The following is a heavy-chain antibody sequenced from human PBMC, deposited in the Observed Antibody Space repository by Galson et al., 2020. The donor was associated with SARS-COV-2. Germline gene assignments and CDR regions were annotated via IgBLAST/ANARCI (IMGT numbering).Heavy chain of an antibody. V-gene: IGHV1-24*01. CDR2: FDPEDGET. J-gene: IGHJ6*02. D-gene: IGHD6-13*01. Sequence: ASVKVSCKVSGYTLTELSMHWVRQAPGKGLEWMGGFDPEDGETIYAQKFQGRVTMTEDTSTDTAYMELSSLRSEDTAVYYCATAFAIYSSSWYNYGSPSRYYYYGMDVGGQGTTVTFSS. CDR1: GYTLTELS. CDR3: ATAFAIYSSSWYNYGSPSRYYYYGMDV.